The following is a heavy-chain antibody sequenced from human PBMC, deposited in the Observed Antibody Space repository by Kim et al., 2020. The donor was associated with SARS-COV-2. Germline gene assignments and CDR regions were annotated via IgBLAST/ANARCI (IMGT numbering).Heavy chain of an antibody. CDR1: GGSISSSSYY. CDR2: IYYSGST. J-gene: IGHJ4*02. Sequence: SETLSLTCTVSGGSISSSSYYWGWIRQPPGKGLEWIGSIYYSGSTYYNPSLKSRVTISVDTSKNQFSLKLSSVTAADTAVYYCARDSAYSGSYFFDYWGQGTLVTVSS. V-gene: IGHV4-39*07. CDR3: ARDSAYSGSYFFDY. D-gene: IGHD1-26*01.